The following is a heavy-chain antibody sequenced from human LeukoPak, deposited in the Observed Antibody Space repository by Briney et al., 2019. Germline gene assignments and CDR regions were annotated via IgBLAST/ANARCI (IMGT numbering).Heavy chain of an antibody. V-gene: IGHV4-59*01. CDR2: IFYSGST. J-gene: IGHJ4*02. CDR3: VRSDDFWSGYYGY. Sequence: SETLSLTCTVSGGSISSYCWSWIRQPPGNGLEWIGYIFYSGSTNYNPSLKSRVTISVDTSKNQFSLKLSSVTAADTAVYYCVRSDDFWSGYYGYWGQGTLVTVSS. CDR1: GGSISSYC. D-gene: IGHD3-3*01.